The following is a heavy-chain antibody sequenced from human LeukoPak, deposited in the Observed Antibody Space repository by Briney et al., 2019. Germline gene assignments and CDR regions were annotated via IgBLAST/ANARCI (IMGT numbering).Heavy chain of an antibody. CDR2: IKSKTDGGTT. CDR1: GFTFSNAW. J-gene: IGHJ6*02. CDR3: TTRSSSGCYYYYGMDV. V-gene: IGHV3-15*07. D-gene: IGHD6-19*01. Sequence: GGSLRLSCSASGFTFSNAWMNWVRQAPGKGLEWVGRIKSKTDGGTTDYAATVKGRFTISRDDSKNTLYLQMNSLKTEDTAVYYCTTRSSSGCYYYYGMDVWGQGTTGTVSS.